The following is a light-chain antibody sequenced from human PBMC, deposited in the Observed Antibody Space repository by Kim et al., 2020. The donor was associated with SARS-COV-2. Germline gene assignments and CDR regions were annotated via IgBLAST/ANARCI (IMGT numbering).Light chain of an antibody. CDR2: AAS. V-gene: IGKV3-20*01. CDR1: RSVGSRY. J-gene: IGKJ2*01. Sequence: EIVLTQSPDTLSLSPGERATLSCRASRSVGSRYLAWYQHKPGQSPRLVIYAASSRATGIPDRFSGSASGPDITLTISRLKPEDFAVYYCQQYSNSPRTYGQRTKLEI. CDR3: QQYSNSPRT.